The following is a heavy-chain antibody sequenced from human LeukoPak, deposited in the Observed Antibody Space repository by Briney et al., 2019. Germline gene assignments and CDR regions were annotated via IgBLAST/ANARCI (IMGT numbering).Heavy chain of an antibody. CDR3: ARRGMTTVTTGFDY. Sequence: SQTLSLTCAISGDSLSSNSAAWNWIRQSPSRGLEWLGRTYYRSKWYNDYAVSVKSRITINPDTSKNQFSLQLNSVTPEDTAVYYCARRGMTTVTTGFDYWGQGTLVTVSS. J-gene: IGHJ4*02. D-gene: IGHD4-17*01. CDR1: GDSLSSNSAA. CDR2: TYYRSKWYN. V-gene: IGHV6-1*01.